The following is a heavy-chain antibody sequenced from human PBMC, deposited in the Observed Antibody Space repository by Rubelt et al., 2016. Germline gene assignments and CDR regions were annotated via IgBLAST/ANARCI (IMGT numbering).Heavy chain of an antibody. CDR1: GFTFSSYS. J-gene: IGHJ6*02. D-gene: IGHD6-6*01. V-gene: IGHV3-30*03. CDR3: VRRDPSIDFTMDV. CDR2: ISFDGHMK. Sequence: VQLVESGGGLVQPGGSLRLSCAASGFTFSSYSMNWVRQAPGKGLEWVAVISFDGHMKYYADSVKGRFTISRDNSKNTLYLQMNRLRAEETAVYYCVRRDPSIDFTMDVWGQGTTVTVSS.